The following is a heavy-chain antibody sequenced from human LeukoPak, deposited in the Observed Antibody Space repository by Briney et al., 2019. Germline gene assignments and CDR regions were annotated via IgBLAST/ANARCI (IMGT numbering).Heavy chain of an antibody. J-gene: IGHJ6*02. CDR2: INSDGSSI. CDR3: AREEFPQQLAPQALYYYYYYGMDV. D-gene: IGHD6-13*01. Sequence: PGGSLRLSCAASGFTFSTYWMHWVRQAPGKGLVWVSRINSDGSSISYADSVKGRFTISRDNAKNTVYLQMNSLRAEDTAVYYCAREEFPQQLAPQALYYYYYYGMDVWGQGTTVTVSS. CDR1: GFTFSTYW. V-gene: IGHV3-74*01.